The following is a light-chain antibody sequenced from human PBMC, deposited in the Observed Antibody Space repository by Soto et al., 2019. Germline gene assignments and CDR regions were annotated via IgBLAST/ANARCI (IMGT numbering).Light chain of an antibody. Sequence: QSVLTQPPSASGTPGQRVTISCSGSSSNIGSNYVYWYQQLPGTAPKLLIDRNNQPPSGVPDRFSGSKSGNSASLAISGLRSEDEADYYCAAWDDSLSVVFGGGTKLTVL. CDR1: SSNIGSNY. CDR2: RNN. V-gene: IGLV1-47*01. CDR3: AAWDDSLSVV. J-gene: IGLJ2*01.